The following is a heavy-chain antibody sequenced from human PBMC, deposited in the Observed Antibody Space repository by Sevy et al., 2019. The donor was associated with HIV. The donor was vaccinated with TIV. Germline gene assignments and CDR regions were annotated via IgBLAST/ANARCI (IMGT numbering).Heavy chain of an antibody. Sequence: ASVKVSCKVSGYTLTELSMHWVRQAPGKGLEWMGGFDPEDGETICAQKFQGRVTMTEDTSTDTAYMELSSLRSEDTAVYYSASSARPYSSSAGGANYWGQGTLVTVSS. CDR1: GYTLTELS. D-gene: IGHD6-6*01. CDR2: FDPEDGET. CDR3: ASSARPYSSSAGGANY. V-gene: IGHV1-24*01. J-gene: IGHJ4*02.